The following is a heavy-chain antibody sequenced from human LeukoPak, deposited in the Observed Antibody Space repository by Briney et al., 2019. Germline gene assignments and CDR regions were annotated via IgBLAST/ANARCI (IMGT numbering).Heavy chain of an antibody. CDR2: IYYSGST. D-gene: IGHD3-3*01. J-gene: IGHJ4*02. V-gene: IGHV4-59*01. CDR1: GVFISSYY. Sequence: SETLSLTCTVSGVFISSYYWSWIRLPPGKGLEWIAYIYYSGSTNYNPSLKSRVTISVDTSKNQFSLKLSSVTAADTAVYYCARTPLYDFWSVYYFDYWGQGTLVTVSS. CDR3: ARTPLYDFWSVYYFDY.